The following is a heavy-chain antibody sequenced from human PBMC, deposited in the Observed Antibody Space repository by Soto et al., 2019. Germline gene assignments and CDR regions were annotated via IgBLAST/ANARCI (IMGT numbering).Heavy chain of an antibody. CDR1: GFTFSSYG. D-gene: IGHD6-6*01. CDR2: MSYDGSNK. V-gene: IGHV3-30*03. Sequence: QVQLVESGGGVVQPGRSLRLSCAASGFTFSSYGMHWVRQAPGKGLEWVAVMSYDGSNKYYADSVEGRFTISRDNSKNTVYLQMNSLRAGGTALYYFASLGGSSEWFDPWGQGTLVTVSS. J-gene: IGHJ5*02. CDR3: ASLGGSSEWFDP.